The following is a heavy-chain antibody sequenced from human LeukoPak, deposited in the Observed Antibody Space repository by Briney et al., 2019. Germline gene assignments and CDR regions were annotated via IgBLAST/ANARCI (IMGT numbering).Heavy chain of an antibody. J-gene: IGHJ4*02. CDR2: IYYSGST. Sequence: SETLSLTCTVSGGSISSGGYYWSWIRQHPGKGLEWIGYIYYSGSTYYNPSLKSRVTISVDTSKNQFSLKLSSVTAADTAVYYCARVRLYDYGEPGLDYWGQGTLVTVSS. V-gene: IGHV4-31*03. D-gene: IGHD4-17*01. CDR3: ARVRLYDYGEPGLDY. CDR1: GGSISSGGYY.